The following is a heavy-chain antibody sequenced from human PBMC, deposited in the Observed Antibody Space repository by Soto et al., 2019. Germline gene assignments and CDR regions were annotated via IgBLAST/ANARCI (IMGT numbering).Heavy chain of an antibody. Sequence: GGSLRLSCAASGFTFSSYAMSWVRQAPGKGLEWVSAISGSGGSTYYADSVKGRFAISRDNSKNTLYLQMNSLRAEDTAVYYCAKAEGGAARSHYFDYWGQGTLVTVSS. V-gene: IGHV3-23*01. J-gene: IGHJ4*02. CDR3: AKAEGGAARSHYFDY. CDR2: ISGSGGST. CDR1: GFTFSSYA. D-gene: IGHD6-6*01.